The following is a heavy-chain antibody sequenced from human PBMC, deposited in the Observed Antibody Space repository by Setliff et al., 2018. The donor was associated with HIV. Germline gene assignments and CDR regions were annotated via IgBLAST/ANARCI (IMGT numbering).Heavy chain of an antibody. CDR3: ASGKGVGGVVITDGLDV. CDR2: MNPNSGVT. J-gene: IGHJ6*04. CDR1: GHTFSNSD. Sequence: GASVKVSCKPSGHTFSNSDIHWVRRATGQGLEWMGRMNPNSGVTGYALMFHDRVTMTRDTSISTAYLELRTLTSEDTAVYYCASGKGVGGVVITDGLDVWGKGTTVTVSS. D-gene: IGHD3-10*01. V-gene: IGHV1-8*02.